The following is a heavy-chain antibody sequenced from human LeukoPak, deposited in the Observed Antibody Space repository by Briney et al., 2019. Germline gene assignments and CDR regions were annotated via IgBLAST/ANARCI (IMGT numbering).Heavy chain of an antibody. CDR2: IYHSGST. CDR1: GGSISSSNW. D-gene: IGHD2-15*01. CDR3: ARALRGNCSGGNCPPYFDY. Sequence: SGTLSLTCAVSGGSISSSNWWSWVRQPPGKGLEWIGEIYHSGSTNYNPSLKSRVTISVDKSKNQFSLTLSSVTAADTAVYYCARALRGNCSGGNCPPYFDYWGQGTLVTVSS. V-gene: IGHV4-4*02. J-gene: IGHJ4*02.